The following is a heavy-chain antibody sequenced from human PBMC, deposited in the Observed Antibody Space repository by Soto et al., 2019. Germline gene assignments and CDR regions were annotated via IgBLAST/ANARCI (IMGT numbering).Heavy chain of an antibody. J-gene: IGHJ6*02. V-gene: IGHV1-69*01. D-gene: IGHD1-1*01. CDR1: GGTFNRYT. CDR2: IIPIFGTA. CDR3: ALLGFRDGNNSKYNYSGMDV. Sequence: VQLVQSGAEVKKPGSSVKLSCKASGGTFNRYTISWVRQAPGQGLEWMGGIIPIFGTANYAQKFQGRVAIIADESTSAAYMELISLRSEDTAVYYCALLGFRDGNNSKYNYSGMDVWGQGTTVTVSS.